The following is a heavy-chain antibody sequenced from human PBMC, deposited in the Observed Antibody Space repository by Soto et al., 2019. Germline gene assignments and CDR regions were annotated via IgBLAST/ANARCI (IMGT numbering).Heavy chain of an antibody. D-gene: IGHD4-17*01. J-gene: IGHJ6*02. CDR3: ARETGNGYYGQETWGMDV. V-gene: IGHV3-7*05. CDR1: GFTFSTYW. CDR2: VNQYGSENY. Sequence: EVQLVESGGGLVQPGGSLRLSCAASGFTFSTYWMSWVRQAPGKWLEWVGNVNQYGSENYYYVDSVKGRFAISREDAENSLDLQMNGLRVGDTAVYYGARETGNGYYGQETWGMDVWGQGTRVFVPS.